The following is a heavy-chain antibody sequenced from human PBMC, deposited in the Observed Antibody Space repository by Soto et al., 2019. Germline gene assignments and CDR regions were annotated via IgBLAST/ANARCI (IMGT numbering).Heavy chain of an antibody. CDR1: GFTYTRYS. CDR3: ARESEDLTSNFDY. Sequence: GGSLRLSCAASGFTYTRYSMNWVRQAPGKGLEWVSSISSTTNYIYYGDSMRGRFTISRDNAKNSLYLEMNSLRAEDTAVYYCARESEDLTSNFDYWGQGTLVTVSS. CDR2: ISSTTNYI. V-gene: IGHV3-21*06. J-gene: IGHJ4*02.